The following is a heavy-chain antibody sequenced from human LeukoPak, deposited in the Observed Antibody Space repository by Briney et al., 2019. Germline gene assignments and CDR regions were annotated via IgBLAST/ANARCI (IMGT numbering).Heavy chain of an antibody. J-gene: IGHJ4*02. Sequence: SETLSLTCAVYGGSFSGYYWSWIRQPPGKGLEWIGEINHSGSTNYNPSLKSRVTISVDTSKNQFSLKQSSVTAADTAVYYCARGNSQRWLQFRYWGQGTLVTVSS. CDR2: INHSGST. CDR1: GGSFSGYY. V-gene: IGHV4-34*01. D-gene: IGHD5-24*01. CDR3: ARGNSQRWLQFRY.